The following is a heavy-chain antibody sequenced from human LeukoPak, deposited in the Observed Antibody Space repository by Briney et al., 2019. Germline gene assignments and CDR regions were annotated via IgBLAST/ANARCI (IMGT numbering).Heavy chain of an antibody. D-gene: IGHD5-18*01. CDR2: VWYDGSNK. CDR3: ASSGYSYGYGVY. J-gene: IGHJ4*02. V-gene: IGHV3-33*01. CDR1: GFTFSSYG. Sequence: GGSLRLSCAASGFTFSSYGMHWVRQAPGKGLEWVAIVWYDGSNKYYADSVKGRFTISRDNSKNTLYLQMNSLRADDTAVYYCASSGYSYGYGVYWGQGTLVTVSS.